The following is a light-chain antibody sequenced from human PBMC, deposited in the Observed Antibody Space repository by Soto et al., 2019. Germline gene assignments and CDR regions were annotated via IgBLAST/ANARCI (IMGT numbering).Light chain of an antibody. Sequence: EILFTQSPGTLSLSPGERATLTCRASQSISSSYLAWYQQKPRQATRLLIYGASSRANGIPDRFSGSGSGTDFTLTISRLEPEDFALYYCQQYGSSPPPTFGQGTRLEIK. CDR2: GAS. CDR3: QQYGSSPPPT. J-gene: IGKJ5*01. CDR1: QSISSSY. V-gene: IGKV3-20*01.